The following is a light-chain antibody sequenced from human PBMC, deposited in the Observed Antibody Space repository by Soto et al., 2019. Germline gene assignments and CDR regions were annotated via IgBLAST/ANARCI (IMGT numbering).Light chain of an antibody. V-gene: IGLV2-14*03. J-gene: IGLJ1*01. CDR2: DVT. CDR3: SSYTSSNTYV. CDR1: SSDVGGYNY. Sequence: QSVLTQPASVSGSPGQWTTISCTGTSSDVGGYNYVSWYQHHPGKAPKLMIYDVTNRPSGVSNRFSGSKSGNTASLTISGLQTEGEADYYCSSYTSSNTYVFGTGTKVTVL.